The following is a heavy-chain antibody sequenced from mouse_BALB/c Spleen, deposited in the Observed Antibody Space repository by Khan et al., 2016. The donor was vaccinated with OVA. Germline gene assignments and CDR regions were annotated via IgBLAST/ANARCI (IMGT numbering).Heavy chain of an antibody. CDR1: GYSLTRYG. CDR3: ARMEDK. CDR2: IWAGGST. V-gene: IGHV2-9*02. J-gene: IGHJ2*01. Sequence: VQLQESGPGLVAPSQSLSITCTVYGYSLTRYGVHWVRQPPGKGLEWLVLIWAGGSTNYNWALMSRLSISTHNSKSHVFLKMISFQTDDTAMYYCARMEDKWGQGTTLTVSS.